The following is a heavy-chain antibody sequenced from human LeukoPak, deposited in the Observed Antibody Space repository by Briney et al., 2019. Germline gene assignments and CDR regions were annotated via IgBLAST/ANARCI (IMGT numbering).Heavy chain of an antibody. CDR3: ARGYYYDSSGFHSGGEFDY. V-gene: IGHV1-18*01. J-gene: IGHJ4*02. CDR1: GYTFSSYG. D-gene: IGHD3-22*01. CDR2: ISAYSGNA. Sequence: ASVKVSCKASGYTFSSYGISWVRQAPGQGLEWMGWISAYSGNANYAQKVQGRVTMTTDTSTSTAYMELRSLRSDDTAVYYCARGYYYDSSGFHSGGEFDYWGQGTLVTVSS.